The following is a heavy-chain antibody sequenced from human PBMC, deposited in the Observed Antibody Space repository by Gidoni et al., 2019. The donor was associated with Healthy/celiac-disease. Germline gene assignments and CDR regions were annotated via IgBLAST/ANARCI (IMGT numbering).Heavy chain of an antibody. CDR1: GGTFSSYA. J-gene: IGHJ4*02. CDR3: ARESTEAHYYDRRYFDY. CDR2: IIPILGIA. V-gene: IGHV1-69*09. D-gene: IGHD3-22*01. Sequence: QVQLVQSGAEVKKPGSSVKVSCKASGGTFSSYAISWVRQAPGQGLEWMGRIIPILGIANYAQKFQGRVTITADKSTSTAYMELSSLRSEDTAVYYCARESTEAHYYDRRYFDYWGQGTLVTVSS.